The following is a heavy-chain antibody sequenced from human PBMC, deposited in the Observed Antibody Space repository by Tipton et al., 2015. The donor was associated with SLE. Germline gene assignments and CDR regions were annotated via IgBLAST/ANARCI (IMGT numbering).Heavy chain of an antibody. Sequence: LRLSCTVSGGSISSYYWSWIRQPPGKGLEWIGYINYSGSTNYNPSLKSRVTISVDTSKNQFSLKLSSVTAADTAVYYCARQGGEWLFYYYGMDVWGQGTTVTVSS. CDR2: INYSGST. D-gene: IGHD3-3*01. CDR1: GGSISSYY. V-gene: IGHV4-59*08. J-gene: IGHJ6*02. CDR3: ARQGGEWLFYYYGMDV.